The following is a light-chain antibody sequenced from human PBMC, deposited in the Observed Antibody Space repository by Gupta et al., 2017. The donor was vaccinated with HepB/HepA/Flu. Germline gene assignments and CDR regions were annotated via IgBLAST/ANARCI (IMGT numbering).Light chain of an antibody. CDR2: TNN. V-gene: IGLV1-44*01. J-gene: IGLJ3*02. CDR3: ASWDDSLKGWV. Sequence: QSVLTQPPSASGTPGQRRTISCSGSSSNIGSYTVNWYQLLPGTAPKVLIYTNNQRPSGVPDRFSGSKSGTSASLAISGLQSEDEADYYCASWDDSLKGWVFGGGTKLTVL. CDR1: SSNIGSYT.